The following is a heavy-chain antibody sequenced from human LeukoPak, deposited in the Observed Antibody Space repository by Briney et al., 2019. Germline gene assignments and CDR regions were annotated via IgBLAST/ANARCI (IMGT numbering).Heavy chain of an antibody. D-gene: IGHD3-10*01. J-gene: IGHJ1*01. V-gene: IGHV6-1*01. CDR1: GDSASSNSGA. CDR3: VRGFGYFQH. Sequence: SQTLSLTCAIYGDSASSNSGAWNWIRQSPSRGLEWLGRTYYRSKWYNDYAVSVKSRITINPDTSKNQFSLQLNSVTPEDTAVYFCVRGFGYFQHWGQGTLVTVSS. CDR2: TYYRSKWYN.